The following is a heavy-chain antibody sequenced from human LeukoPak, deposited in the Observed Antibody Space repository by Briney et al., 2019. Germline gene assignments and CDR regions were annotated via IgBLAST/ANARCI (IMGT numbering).Heavy chain of an antibody. CDR1: GGSISSGDYY. Sequence: PSETLSLTCTVSGGSISSGDYYWSWIRQPPGKGLEWIGYIYYSGSTYYNPSLKSRVTISVDTSKNQFSLKLSSVTAADTAVYYCAREESLCYGMDVWGQGTTVTVSS. J-gene: IGHJ6*02. CDR2: IYYSGST. CDR3: AREESLCYGMDV. V-gene: IGHV4-30-4*01.